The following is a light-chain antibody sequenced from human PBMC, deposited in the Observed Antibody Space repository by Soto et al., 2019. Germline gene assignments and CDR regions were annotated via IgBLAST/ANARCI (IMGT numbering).Light chain of an antibody. CDR2: HAS. Sequence: IVLMQSPDTLSLSPGERATLSGRASRSLSRDYLAWYPQTHGQAPRLXLYHASRRETGTQDRFSVSGAGTEFTPTISRLEPGDFAVDYCQQYGDSTRSFGQGTKVDIK. CDR3: QQYGDSTRS. J-gene: IGKJ1*01. V-gene: IGKV3-20*01. CDR1: RSLSRDY.